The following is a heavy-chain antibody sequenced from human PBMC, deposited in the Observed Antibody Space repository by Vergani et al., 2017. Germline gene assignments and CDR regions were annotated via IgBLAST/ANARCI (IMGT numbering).Heavy chain of an antibody. CDR2: IYYSGST. J-gene: IGHJ6*03. D-gene: IGHD2-21*01. V-gene: IGHV4-39*01. CDR3: AYCGGDCYSGFYFYYMDV. Sequence: QLQLQESGPGLVRPSETLSLSCTVSGGSIDNTNYYWDWIRQPPGKGLEWIGSIYYSGSTYYNPSLKSRVTISVDTSKNQFSLKLSSVTAADTAVYYCAYCGGDCYSGFYFYYMDVWGEXP. CDR1: GGSIDNTNYY.